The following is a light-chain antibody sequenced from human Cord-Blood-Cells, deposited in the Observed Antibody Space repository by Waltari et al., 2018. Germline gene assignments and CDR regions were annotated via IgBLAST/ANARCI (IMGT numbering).Light chain of an antibody. J-gene: IGLJ2*01. CDR1: SSDVVGHNY. Sequence: QSALPQPPCVPGSPGHPFPISCPGTSSDVVGHNYVSWYQQHPGKAPKLMIYDVSNRPSGVSNRFSGSKSGNTASLTISGLQAEDEADYYCSSYTSSSTLVVFGGGTKLTVL. V-gene: IGLV2-14*01. CDR2: DVS. CDR3: SSYTSSSTLVV.